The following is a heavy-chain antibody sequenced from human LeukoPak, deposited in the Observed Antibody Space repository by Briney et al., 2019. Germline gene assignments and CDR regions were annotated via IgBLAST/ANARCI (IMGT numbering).Heavy chain of an antibody. CDR2: IYNSGST. CDR1: GGSISTYY. CDR3: ARGYCSGGSCYSYYYYNYMDV. D-gene: IGHD2-15*01. Sequence: SETLSLTCTVSGGSISTYYWNWIRQPPGKGLEWIGYIYNSGSTNYNPSLKSRVTISVDTSKNQFSLKLSSVTAADTAVYYCARGYCSGGSCYSYYYYNYMDVWGKGTTVTVSS. J-gene: IGHJ6*03. V-gene: IGHV4-59*01.